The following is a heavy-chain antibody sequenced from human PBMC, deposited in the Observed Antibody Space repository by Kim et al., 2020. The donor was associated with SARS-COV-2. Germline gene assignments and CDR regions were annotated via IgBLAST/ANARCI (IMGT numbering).Heavy chain of an antibody. CDR1: GFTFSTYA. J-gene: IGHJ4*02. Sequence: GGSLRLSCSASGFTFSTYAIHWVRQAPGKGLEYVSAVTDNGVTTYYADSVKGRFTISRDNSKNTVDLQMSSLRTEDTAVYYCVKAYSGSYPPDYWGQGTLVTVS. CDR2: VTDNGVTT. CDR3: VKAYSGSYPPDY. V-gene: IGHV3-64D*09. D-gene: IGHD1-26*01.